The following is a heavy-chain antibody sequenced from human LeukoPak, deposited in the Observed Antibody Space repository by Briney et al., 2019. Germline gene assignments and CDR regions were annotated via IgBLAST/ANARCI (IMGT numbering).Heavy chain of an antibody. CDR3: ARWVYEGSGYRWFDP. V-gene: IGHV4-59*01. J-gene: IGHJ5*02. D-gene: IGHD3-22*01. CDR2: IYYSGST. CDR1: GGSIRSYY. Sequence: PSETLSLTCTVSGGSIRSYYWNWIRQPPGKGLEWIGYIYYSGSTNYNPSLKSRVTISVDTSKNQFSLKLNSVTAADTAVYYCARWVYEGSGYRWFDPWGQGTLVTVSS.